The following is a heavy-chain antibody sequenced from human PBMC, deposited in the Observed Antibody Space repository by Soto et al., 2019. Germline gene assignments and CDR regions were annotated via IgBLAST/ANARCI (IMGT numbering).Heavy chain of an antibody. D-gene: IGHD3-10*01. V-gene: IGHV4-34*01. Sequence: SETLSLTCAVYGGSFSGYYWSWIRQPPGKGLEWIGEINHSGSTNYNPSLKSRVTISVDTSKNQFSLKLSSVTAADTAVYYCARGRSYYGSGSLAVLDYWGQGTLVTVSS. CDR3: ARGRSYYGSGSLAVLDY. CDR1: GGSFSGYY. CDR2: INHSGST. J-gene: IGHJ4*02.